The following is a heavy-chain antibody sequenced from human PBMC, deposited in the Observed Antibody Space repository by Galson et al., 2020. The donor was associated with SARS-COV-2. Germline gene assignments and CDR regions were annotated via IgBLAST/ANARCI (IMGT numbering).Heavy chain of an antibody. V-gene: IGHV4-59*01. D-gene: IGHD3-16*01. CDR1: GASISSYY. CDR2: AHYSGST. CDR3: ARDMGGPTDY. J-gene: IGHJ4*02. Sequence: LSLTCTVSGASISSYYWGWIRQPPGKGLAWIGYAHYSGSTNYNPSLKSRVTISVDTSKNQISLKLSSVTAADTAMYDCARDMGGPTDYWGQGTLVTVSS.